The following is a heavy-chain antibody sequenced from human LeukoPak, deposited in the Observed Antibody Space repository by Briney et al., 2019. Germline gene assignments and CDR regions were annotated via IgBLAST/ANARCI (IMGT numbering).Heavy chain of an antibody. Sequence: SETLSLTCTVSGGSISSYYWSWIRQPPGKGLEWIGYISYSGSANYNPSLKSRVTISVDTSKNQFSLKLSSVTAADTAVYYCARQGADGDYVDYWGQGTLVTVSS. V-gene: IGHV4-59*08. CDR3: ARQGADGDYVDY. CDR1: GGSISSYY. J-gene: IGHJ4*02. D-gene: IGHD4-17*01. CDR2: ISYSGSA.